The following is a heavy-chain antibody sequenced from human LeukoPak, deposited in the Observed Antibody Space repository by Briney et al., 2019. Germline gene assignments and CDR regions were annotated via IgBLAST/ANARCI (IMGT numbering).Heavy chain of an antibody. V-gene: IGHV1-46*03. CDR2: INPSGGST. Sequence: ASVKVSSKASGYTFTSYYMHWVRLAPRQGREWMGIINPSGGSTNYAQKFQGGVTITRGTSTSTVYMEPSSLRSEDTAWYYCARECVHSSGYHRSASNDYWGQGTLVTVSS. CDR1: GYTFTSYY. D-gene: IGHD3-22*01. CDR3: ARECVHSSGYHRSASNDY. J-gene: IGHJ4*02.